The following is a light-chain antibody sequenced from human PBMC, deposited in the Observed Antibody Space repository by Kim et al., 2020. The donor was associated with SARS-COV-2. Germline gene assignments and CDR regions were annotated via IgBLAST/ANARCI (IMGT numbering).Light chain of an antibody. Sequence: EIVLTQSPGTLSLSPGERATLSCRASQSVSNDYLAWYQQKPGRAPSLLIYGASNRATGIPDRFGVSGSGSDFTLTISRLEPEDFAVYYCQQYGTSFTFGGGTKVEI. CDR2: GAS. CDR1: QSVSNDY. V-gene: IGKV3-20*01. J-gene: IGKJ4*01. CDR3: QQYGTSFT.